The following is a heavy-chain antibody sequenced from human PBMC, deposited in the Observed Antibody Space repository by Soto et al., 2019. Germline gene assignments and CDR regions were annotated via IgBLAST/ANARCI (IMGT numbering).Heavy chain of an antibody. CDR2: ISYDGSNK. Sequence: VQLVESGGGVVQPGRSLRLSCAASGFTFSSYGMHWVRQAPGKGLEWLAVISYDGSNKNYVDSVKGRFTISRDNSKSTLYLQMNSLRAEDTAVYYCAKDQENGNYDTTRPTDYWGQGTLVSVSS. CDR3: AKDQENGNYDTTRPTDY. CDR1: GFTFSSYG. J-gene: IGHJ4*02. D-gene: IGHD4-4*01. V-gene: IGHV3-30*18.